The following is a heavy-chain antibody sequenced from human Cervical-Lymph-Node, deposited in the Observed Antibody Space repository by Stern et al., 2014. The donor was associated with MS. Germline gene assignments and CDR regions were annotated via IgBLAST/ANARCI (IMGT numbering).Heavy chain of an antibody. J-gene: IGHJ4*02. CDR1: GDTFSTHA. V-gene: IGHV1-69*11. Sequence: QVQLVQSGAEVKKPGSSVRVSCKSSGDTFSTHAISWVRQAPGQGLERMGRTIPVLDTTDYAQKFQGRLTIDADESTNTALMELRSLTPDDTAVDYCAREKSDGSGGSCFSSLDYWGQGTLVTVSS. CDR3: AREKSDGSGGSCFSSLDY. D-gene: IGHD2-15*01. CDR2: TIPVLDTT.